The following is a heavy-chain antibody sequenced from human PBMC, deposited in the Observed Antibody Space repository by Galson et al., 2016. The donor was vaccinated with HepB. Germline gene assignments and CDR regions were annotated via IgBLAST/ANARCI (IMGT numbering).Heavy chain of an antibody. J-gene: IGHJ4*02. D-gene: IGHD2-21*02. CDR1: GFTLSSYG. CDR2: IWYDGGSK. CDR3: ARGCGGDCYSVSGY. V-gene: IGHV3-33*01. Sequence: SLRLSCAASGFTLSSYGMHWVRQAPGKGLEWVAVIWYDGGSKYYAESVKGRFTISRDTSKNTLYLQMTSLRVEDTAVYYCARGCGGDCYSVSGYWGQGTLVTVSP.